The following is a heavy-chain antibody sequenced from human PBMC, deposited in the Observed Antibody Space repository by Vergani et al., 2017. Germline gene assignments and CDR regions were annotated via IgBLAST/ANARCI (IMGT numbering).Heavy chain of an antibody. Sequence: QVQLAESGGGRVQPGRSLRLSCAASGFSFSSHAIHWVRQAPGKGLEWVAVISNDGSKKYYADSVKGRFTISRDNSKNTLDLQMNSLRTQDTAVYYCAKAGSVTSGSLQYNFYKDVWGKGTTGTVS. V-gene: IGHV3-30*18. CDR3: AKAGSVTSGSLQYNFYKDV. J-gene: IGHJ6*03. CDR2: ISNDGSKK. D-gene: IGHD3-10*01. CDR1: GFSFSSHA.